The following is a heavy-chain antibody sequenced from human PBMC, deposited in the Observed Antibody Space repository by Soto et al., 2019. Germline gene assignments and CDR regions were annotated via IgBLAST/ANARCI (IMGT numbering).Heavy chain of an antibody. V-gene: IGHV3-53*01. Sequence: GGSLRLSCAASGFTVSSNYMSWVRQAPGKGLEWVSVIYSGGSTYYADSVKGRFTIFRDNSKNMLYLQMNSLRAEDTAVYYCTRDSGSYGIDAFDIWGQGTMVTVSS. J-gene: IGHJ3*02. CDR3: TRDSGSYGIDAFDI. D-gene: IGHD3-10*01. CDR2: IYSGGST. CDR1: GFTVSSNY.